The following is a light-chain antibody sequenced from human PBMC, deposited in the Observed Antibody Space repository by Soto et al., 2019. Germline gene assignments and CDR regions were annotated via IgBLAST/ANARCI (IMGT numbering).Light chain of an antibody. CDR2: GVS. CDR1: SSDVGGYNY. V-gene: IGLV2-14*03. CDR3: SSYTTSGTRV. Sequence: QSALTQPASVSASPGQSITISCTGTSSDVGGYNYVSWYQHRPGKVPKLMIYGVSDRPSGVSNRFSGSKSDNTASLTISGLQAEDEADYYCSSYTTSGTRVFGGGTKLTVL. J-gene: IGLJ2*01.